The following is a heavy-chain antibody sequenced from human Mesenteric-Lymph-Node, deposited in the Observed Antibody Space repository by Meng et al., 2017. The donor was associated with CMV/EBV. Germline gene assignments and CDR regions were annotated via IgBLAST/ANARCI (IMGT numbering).Heavy chain of an antibody. CDR1: GFTFSRNG. D-gene: IGHD3-3*01. J-gene: IGHJ5*02. Sequence: GESLKISCAASGFTFSRNGIHWVRQAPGKGLEWVAFIRYDGSNKYYGDSVKGRFTISRDNSKNTLYLQMNSLRAEDTAVYYCAKVMSRFLESNWFDPWGQGTLVTVSS. V-gene: IGHV3-30*02. CDR3: AKVMSRFLESNWFDP. CDR2: IRYDGSNK.